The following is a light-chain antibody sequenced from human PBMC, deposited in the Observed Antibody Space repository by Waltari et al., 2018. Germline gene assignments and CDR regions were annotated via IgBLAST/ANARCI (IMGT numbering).Light chain of an antibody. Sequence: EIVLTQSPATLSLSQGERATVSCRASPSVSRALAWYQQKPGQAPRLLIYGASTRATGIPDRFSGSGSGTDFSLTISRLEPDDFAVYYCQHYLRLPVTFGQGTTVEI. V-gene: IGKV3-20*01. CDR2: GAS. CDR1: PSVSRA. J-gene: IGKJ1*01. CDR3: QHYLRLPVT.